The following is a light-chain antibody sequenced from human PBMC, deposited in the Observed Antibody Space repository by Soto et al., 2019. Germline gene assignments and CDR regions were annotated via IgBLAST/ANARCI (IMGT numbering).Light chain of an antibody. V-gene: IGKV3-11*01. J-gene: IGKJ1*01. CDR2: GAS. CDR3: QQSYSSPPT. Sequence: EIVLTQSPATLSFSPGERSTLSCRASQSVSSYLAWYQQKPGQAPRLLIYGASTRATGIPARFSGSGSGTEFTLTISSLQPEDFATYYCQQSYSSPPTFGQGTKVDIK. CDR1: QSVSSY.